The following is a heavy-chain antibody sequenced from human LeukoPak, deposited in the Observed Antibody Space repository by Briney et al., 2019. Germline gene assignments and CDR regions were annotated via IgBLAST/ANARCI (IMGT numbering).Heavy chain of an antibody. Sequence: PSETLSPTCTVSGVSINSHYLNWIRQPPGKGLGWIGFIYGSGSTNYNPSLMSRVTMSVDTSKSQFSLKLSSVTAADTAVYYCVVSPNQDFFDYWGQGTLVTVSS. V-gene: IGHV4-4*09. CDR2: IYGSGST. J-gene: IGHJ4*02. CDR3: VVSPNQDFFDY. CDR1: GVSINSHY.